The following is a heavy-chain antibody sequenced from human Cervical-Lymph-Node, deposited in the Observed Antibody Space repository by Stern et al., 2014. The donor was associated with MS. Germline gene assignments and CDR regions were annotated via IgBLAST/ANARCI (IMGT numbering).Heavy chain of an antibody. D-gene: IGHD6-13*01. CDR1: GGTFNDYT. J-gene: IGHJ5*02. CDR2: IIPLSDSQ. V-gene: IGHV1-69*01. Sequence: QVQLVQSGAEVKVPGSSVKVSCKPSGGTFNDYTVNWVRQAPGQGLEWMGGIIPLSDSQNYAPNFQGRATITADDSTTTVYLELTSLTSQDTAVYYCATHSTRSWFRMWFDPWGQGTLVTVSS. CDR3: ATHSTRSWFRMWFDP.